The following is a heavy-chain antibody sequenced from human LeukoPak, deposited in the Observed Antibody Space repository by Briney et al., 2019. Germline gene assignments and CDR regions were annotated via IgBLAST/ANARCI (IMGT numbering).Heavy chain of an antibody. CDR3: AKAPGGFLEWNYYMDV. J-gene: IGHJ6*03. CDR1: RFTFNSYT. CDR2: ISSSSNYI. D-gene: IGHD3-3*01. Sequence: PGGSLRLSCAAPRFTFNSYTMNWVRQAPGKGLEWVSSISSSSNYIYYADSVKGRFTISRDNSKNTLYLQMNSLRTEDTAVYYCAKAPGGFLEWNYYMDVWGKGTTVTVSS. V-gene: IGHV3-21*04.